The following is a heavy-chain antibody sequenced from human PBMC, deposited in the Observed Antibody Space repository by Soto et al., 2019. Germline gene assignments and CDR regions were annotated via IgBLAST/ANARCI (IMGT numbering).Heavy chain of an antibody. Sequence: GGSLRLSCAASGFTFSSYTMSWVRQAPGKGLEWVSAICGSGGGTYYADSVKGRFTLSRDNSKNTLYLQVNSLRAEDTAVYYCAKDAGRAGRRYYGMDGWGQGTTVTVSS. CDR3: AKDAGRAGRRYYGMDG. CDR1: GFTFSSYT. J-gene: IGHJ6*02. D-gene: IGHD2-15*01. CDR2: ICGSGGGT. V-gene: IGHV3-23*01.